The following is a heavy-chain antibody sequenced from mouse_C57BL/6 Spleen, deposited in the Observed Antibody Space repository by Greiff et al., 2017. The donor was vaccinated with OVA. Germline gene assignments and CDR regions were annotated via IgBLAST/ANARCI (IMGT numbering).Heavy chain of an antibody. J-gene: IGHJ3*01. CDR3: TSLYYDFAY. V-gene: IGHV14-4*01. Sequence: EVQLQQSGAELVRPGASVKLSCTASGFNIKDDYMHWVKQRPEQGLEWIGWIDPENGDTEYASKFQGKATITADTSSNTAYLQLSSLTSEDTAVYYCTSLYYDFAYWGQGTLVTVSA. D-gene: IGHD2-4*01. CDR2: IDPENGDT. CDR1: GFNIKDDY.